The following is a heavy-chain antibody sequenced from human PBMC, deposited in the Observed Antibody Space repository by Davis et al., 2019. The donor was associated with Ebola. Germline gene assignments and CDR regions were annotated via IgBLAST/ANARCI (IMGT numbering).Heavy chain of an antibody. D-gene: IGHD3-3*01. CDR2: ISGSGGST. V-gene: IGHV3-23*01. Sequence: GESLKISCAASGFTFSSYAMSWVRQAPGKGLEWVSSISGSGGSTYYADSVKGRFTIFRDNSKNTLSLHLNRLRAEDTAVYYCAKPNTFDFWSGYFSGGHMDVWGRGTTVTVSS. J-gene: IGHJ6*03. CDR1: GFTFSSYA. CDR3: AKPNTFDFWSGYFSGGHMDV.